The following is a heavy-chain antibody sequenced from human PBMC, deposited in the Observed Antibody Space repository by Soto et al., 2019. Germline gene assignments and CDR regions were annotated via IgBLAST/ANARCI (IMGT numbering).Heavy chain of an antibody. D-gene: IGHD6-13*01. CDR3: ARSEVGWLPRRTIAAPVHAFDY. V-gene: IGHV4-59*08. Sequence: SETLSLTCTVSGGSISSYYWSWIRQPPGKGLEWIGYIYYSGSTNYNPSLKSRVTISVDTSKNQFSLKLSSVTAADTAVYYCARSEVGWLPRRTIAAPVHAFDYWGQGTLVTVSS. CDR1: GGSISSYY. CDR2: IYYSGST. J-gene: IGHJ4*02.